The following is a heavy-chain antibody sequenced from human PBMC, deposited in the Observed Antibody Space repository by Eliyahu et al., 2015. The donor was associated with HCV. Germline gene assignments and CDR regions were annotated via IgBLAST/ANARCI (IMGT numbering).Heavy chain of an antibody. J-gene: IGHJ4*02. Sequence: QVQLVQSGAEVKKPGSSVXVSCXGSGXTFNYYTIHWVRQAPGQGLEWMGGIIPIFGSPKYAQIFQGRVTITADESTSTVYMELTSLRSDDTAVYYCARAPAPEGFEFDNWGQGTLVTVSS. CDR3: ARAPAPEGFEFDN. CDR1: GXTFNYYT. CDR2: IIPIFGSP. D-gene: IGHD2-15*01. V-gene: IGHV1-69*01.